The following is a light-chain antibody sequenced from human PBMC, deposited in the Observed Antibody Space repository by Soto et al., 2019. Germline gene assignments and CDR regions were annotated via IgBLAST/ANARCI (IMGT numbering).Light chain of an antibody. V-gene: IGLV2-14*01. J-gene: IGLJ1*01. CDR2: EVS. CDR3: SSYTSSYFYV. CDR1: SSDIGGYNY. Sequence: QSVLTQPASVSGSPGQSITISCAGTSSDIGGYNYVSWYQQHPGKAPKVMIYEVSNRPSGVSNRFSGSKSGNTASLTISGLQAEDEADYYCSSYTSSYFYVFGPGTKVTVL.